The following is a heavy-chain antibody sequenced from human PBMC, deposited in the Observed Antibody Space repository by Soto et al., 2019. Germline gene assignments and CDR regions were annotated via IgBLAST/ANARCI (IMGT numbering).Heavy chain of an antibody. V-gene: IGHV4-59*08. Sequence: SETLSLTCTVSGGSISSYYWSWIRQPPGKGLEWIGYIYYSGSTNYNPSLKSRVTISVDTSKNQFSLKLSSVTAADTAVYYCARRDDYGDHFDYWGQGTLVTVSS. CDR3: ARRDDYGDHFDY. D-gene: IGHD4-17*01. CDR2: IYYSGST. J-gene: IGHJ4*02. CDR1: GGSISSYY.